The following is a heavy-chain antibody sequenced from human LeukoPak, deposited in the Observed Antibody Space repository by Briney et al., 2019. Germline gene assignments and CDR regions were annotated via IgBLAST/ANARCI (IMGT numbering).Heavy chain of an antibody. D-gene: IGHD1-26*01. CDR1: GFTFDDYA. CDR2: ISWNSGSI. CDR3: AKAGGGSRYNWFDP. J-gene: IGHJ5*02. Sequence: GGSLRLSCAAPGFTFDDYAMTWVRQAPGKGLEWVSGISWNSGSIGYTDSVKGRFTISRDNAKNSLYLQMNNLRPEDTAFYYCAKAGGGSRYNWFDPWGQGTLVTVSS. V-gene: IGHV3-9*01.